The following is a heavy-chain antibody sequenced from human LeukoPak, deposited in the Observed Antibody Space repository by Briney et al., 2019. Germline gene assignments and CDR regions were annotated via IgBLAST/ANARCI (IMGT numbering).Heavy chain of an antibody. CDR1: GFTFSSYW. Sequence: GGSLRLSCAASGFTFSSYWMSWVRQAPGKGLEWVANINQDGSEKYYVDSVKGRFTISRDNAKNSLYLQMNSLRAEDTAVYYCAREGKNYYGSGSSEYYFDYWGQGTLVTVSS. D-gene: IGHD3-10*01. CDR2: INQDGSEK. V-gene: IGHV3-7*01. CDR3: AREGKNYYGSGSSEYYFDY. J-gene: IGHJ4*02.